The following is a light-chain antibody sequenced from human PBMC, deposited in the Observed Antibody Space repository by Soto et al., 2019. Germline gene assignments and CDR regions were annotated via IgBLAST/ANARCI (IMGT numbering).Light chain of an antibody. CDR1: SSDIGGYNY. J-gene: IGLJ2*01. Sequence: QSALTQPASVSGSPGQSITISCTGTSSDIGGYNYVSWYQQHPGKAPKLMIYAVSNRPSGVSNRFSGSKSGNTASLTISGLQAEDEAIYYCNSYTSTSTHVVFGGGTKVTVL. CDR2: AVS. V-gene: IGLV2-14*01. CDR3: NSYTSTSTHVV.